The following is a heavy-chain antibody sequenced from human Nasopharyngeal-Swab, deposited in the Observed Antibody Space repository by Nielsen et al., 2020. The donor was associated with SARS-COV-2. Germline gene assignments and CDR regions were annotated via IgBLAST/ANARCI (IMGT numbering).Heavy chain of an antibody. CDR1: GGSLGGSA. CDR2: IGYSGNA. D-gene: IGHD2-8*02. V-gene: IGHV4-34*01. J-gene: IGHJ4*02. Sequence: SETLSLTCAVYGGSLGGSAWTWVRQSPGRGLEWIGEIGYSGNANYNPSVRSRVQILIDTSKNQFSLRMTSTTAADTALYFCARVRGVGRSLFPRFDYWSQGDLVTVSS. CDR3: ARVRGVGRSLFPRFDY.